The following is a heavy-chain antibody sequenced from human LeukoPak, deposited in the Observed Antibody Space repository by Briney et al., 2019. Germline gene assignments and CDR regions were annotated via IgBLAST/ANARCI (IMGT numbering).Heavy chain of an antibody. V-gene: IGHV4-38-2*02. J-gene: IGHJ5*02. CDR2: INHSGST. CDR1: GYSINSGYY. CDR3: ARHQWGSNWFDP. D-gene: IGHD3-16*01. Sequence: PSETLSLTCTVSGYSINSGYYWGWIRQPPGKGLEWIGEINHSGSTNYNPSLKSRVTISVDTSKNQFSLKLSSVTAADTAVYYCARHQWGSNWFDPWGQGTLVTVSS.